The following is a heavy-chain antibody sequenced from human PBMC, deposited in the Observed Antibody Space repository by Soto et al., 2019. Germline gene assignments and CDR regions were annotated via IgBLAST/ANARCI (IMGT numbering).Heavy chain of an antibody. V-gene: IGHV3-23*01. CDR1: GFTFTIFA. CDR3: AKEVSLGSTVDLGY. D-gene: IGHD7-27*01. CDR2: ISGSGGSA. Sequence: GGSLRLSCAASGFTFTIFAMSWVRQSPGKGLEWVSTISGSGGSAYYADAVKGRFTISRDNSMGTLYLQMKSLRVEDTAIYYCAKEVSLGSTVDLGYWGQGTLVTVSS. J-gene: IGHJ4*02.